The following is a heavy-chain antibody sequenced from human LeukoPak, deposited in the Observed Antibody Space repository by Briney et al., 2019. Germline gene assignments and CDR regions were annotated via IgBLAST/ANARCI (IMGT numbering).Heavy chain of an antibody. CDR3: TTSSSSDLSSLREYYYYYMDV. CDR2: IKSKTDGGTT. V-gene: IGHV3-15*01. D-gene: IGHD6-6*01. Sequence: GGSLRLSCAASGFTFNNYWMHWVRQAPGVGRVWVGRIKSKTDGGTTDYAAPVKGRFTISRDDSKNTLYLQMNSLKTEDTAVYYCTTSSSSDLSSLREYYYYYMDVWGKGTTVTVSS. J-gene: IGHJ6*03. CDR1: GFTFNNYW.